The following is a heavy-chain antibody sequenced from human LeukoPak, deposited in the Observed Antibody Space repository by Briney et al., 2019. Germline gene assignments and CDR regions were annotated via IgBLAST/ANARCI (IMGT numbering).Heavy chain of an antibody. V-gene: IGHV3-7*01. CDR2: IKQDGSEK. Sequence: GGSLRLSCAASGFTFSSYWMSWVRQAPGKGLEWVANIKQDGSEKYYVDSVKGRFTISRDNAKNSLYLQMNSLRAEDTAVYYSARDPSSGWDDAFDIWGQGTMVTVSS. D-gene: IGHD6-19*01. CDR1: GFTFSSYW. J-gene: IGHJ3*02. CDR3: ARDPSSGWDDAFDI.